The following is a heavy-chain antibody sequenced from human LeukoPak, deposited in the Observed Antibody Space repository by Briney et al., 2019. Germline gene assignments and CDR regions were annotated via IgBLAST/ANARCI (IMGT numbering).Heavy chain of an antibody. CDR2: INYSGSI. D-gene: IGHD3-22*01. J-gene: IGHJ4*02. V-gene: IGHV4-59*01. CDR1: GGSISPYY. Sequence: SETLSLTCAVSGGSISPYYWNWVRQPPGKGLEWIGYINYSGSINYNPSLKGRVTISRDTSKNHFSLKLSSVTAADTAVYFCARGQTSAYQPFDYRGPGNLVTLS. CDR3: ARGQTSAYQPFDY.